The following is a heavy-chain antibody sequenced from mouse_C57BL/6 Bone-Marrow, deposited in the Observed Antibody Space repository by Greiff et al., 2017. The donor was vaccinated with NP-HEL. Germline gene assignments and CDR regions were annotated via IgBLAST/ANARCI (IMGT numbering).Heavy chain of an antibody. D-gene: IGHD2-5*01. CDR3: ARAYYSNYFYFDY. Sequence: QVQLQQSGPELVKPGASVKISCKASGYAFSSSWMNWVKQRPGKGLEWIGRIYPGDGDTNYNGKFKGKATLTADKSSSTAYMQLSSLTSEDSAVYFCARAYYSNYFYFDYWGQGTTLTVSS. J-gene: IGHJ2*01. V-gene: IGHV1-82*01. CDR2: IYPGDGDT. CDR1: GYAFSSSW.